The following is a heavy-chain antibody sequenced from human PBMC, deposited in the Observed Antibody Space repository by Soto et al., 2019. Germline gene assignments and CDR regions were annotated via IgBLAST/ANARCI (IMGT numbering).Heavy chain of an antibody. Sequence: SETLSLTCAVSGGSISSGGYSWSWIRQPPGKGLEWIGYIYHSGSTYYNPSLKSRVTISVDRSKNQFSLKLSSVTAADTAVYYCARGYRFDYWGQGTLVTVSS. V-gene: IGHV4-30-2*01. D-gene: IGHD5-18*01. J-gene: IGHJ4*02. CDR1: GGSISSGGYS. CDR2: IYHSGST. CDR3: ARGYRFDY.